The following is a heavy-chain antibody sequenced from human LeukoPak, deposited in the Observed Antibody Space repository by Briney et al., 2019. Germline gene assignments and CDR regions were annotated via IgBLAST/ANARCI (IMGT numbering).Heavy chain of an antibody. CDR2: IKPDGSEE. J-gene: IGHJ4*01. CDR3: ARYGYNYGLDY. D-gene: IGHD5-24*01. V-gene: IGHV3-7*01. CDR1: GFTFSSSW. Sequence: GGSLRLSCAASGFTFSSSWMSWVRQVPGKGLEWVANIKPDGSEEYYVDSLKGRFTISRDNAKNSLYLQMNSLRAEDTAVYYCARYGYNYGLDYWGHGTLVTVSS.